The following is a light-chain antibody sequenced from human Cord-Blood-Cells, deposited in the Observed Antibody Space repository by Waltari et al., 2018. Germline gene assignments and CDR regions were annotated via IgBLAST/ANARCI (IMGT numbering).Light chain of an antibody. CDR3: SSYTSSSTWV. CDR1: SRDFGGSYY. Sequence: QSALTQPASVSGSPGQSITISCTGTSRDFGGSYYVPWYQQHPGKAPKLMIYDVSKRPSGVSNRFSGSKSGNTASLTISGLQAEDEADYYCSSYTSSSTWVFGGGTKLTVL. CDR2: DVS. V-gene: IGLV2-14*01. J-gene: IGLJ3*02.